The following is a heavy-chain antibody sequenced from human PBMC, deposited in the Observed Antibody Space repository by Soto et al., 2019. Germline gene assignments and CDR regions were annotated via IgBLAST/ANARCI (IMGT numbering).Heavy chain of an antibody. V-gene: IGHV4-38-2*02. CDR1: GFPISSTYS. CDR2: ISHSGTT. CDR3: ARVTMVIRDSDHFGVDV. D-gene: IGHD4-17*01. Sequence: SETLSLTCLVSGFPISSTYSCGWIRQPPGKGLEWIGSISHSGTTSYSPSLTSRVSISVDTSKNQVSLKLTSVTAADTAVYFCARVTMVIRDSDHFGVDVWGHGTTVTVSS. J-gene: IGHJ6*02.